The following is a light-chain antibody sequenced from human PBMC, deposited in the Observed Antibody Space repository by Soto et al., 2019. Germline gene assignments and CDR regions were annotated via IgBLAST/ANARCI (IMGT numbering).Light chain of an antibody. V-gene: IGLV2-8*01. CDR3: RDLAARNQV. J-gene: IGLJ1*01. CDR1: SSDVGGYNY. CDR2: EAT. Sequence: QSVLTQPPSASGSPGQSVTISCTGTSSDVGGYNYVSWYQHHPGKAPKLMIYEATRRPSGVPDRFSGSKSGHTASLTVSGLLPEYDSDYYCRDLAARNQVSGTGTKVTVL.